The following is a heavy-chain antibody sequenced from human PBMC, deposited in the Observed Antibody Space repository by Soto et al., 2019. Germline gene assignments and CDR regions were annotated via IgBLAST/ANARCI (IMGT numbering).Heavy chain of an antibody. CDR1: GYTFTSYG. V-gene: IGHV1-18*01. J-gene: IGHJ6*02. D-gene: IGHD2-2*01. CDR2: ISAYNGNT. Sequence: ASVKVSCKASGYTFTSYGISWVRQAPGQGLEWMGWISAYNGNTNYAQKLQGRVTMTTDTSTSTAYMELRSLRSDDTAVYYCALVVVPASMLYYYYGMDVWGQGTTVTVSS. CDR3: ALVVVPASMLYYYYGMDV.